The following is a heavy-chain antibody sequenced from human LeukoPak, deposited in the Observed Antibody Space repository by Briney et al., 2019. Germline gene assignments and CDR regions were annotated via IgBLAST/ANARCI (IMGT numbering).Heavy chain of an antibody. V-gene: IGHV1-8*03. CDR2: MNPNSGNT. CDR1: GYTFTSYD. J-gene: IGHJ6*03. Sequence: AASVKVSCKASGYTFTSYDIDWVRQATGQGLEWMGWMNPNSGNTGYAQKFQGRVTITKNTSISTAYMELSSLRSEDTAVYYCARARWFGESTSSYYYYYYMDVWGKGTTVTVSS. D-gene: IGHD3-10*01. CDR3: ARARWFGESTSSYYYYYYMDV.